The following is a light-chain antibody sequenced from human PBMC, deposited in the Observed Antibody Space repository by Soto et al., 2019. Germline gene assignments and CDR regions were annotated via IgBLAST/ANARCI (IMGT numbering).Light chain of an antibody. CDR3: QQYNCYPYT. CDR2: KAS. Sequence: DIQMTQSPSTLSASVGDRVTITCRASQSISSWLAWYQQKPGKAPKLLIYKASSLESGVPSRFSGSGSGTEFTLTISSLQPDDFSTYYCQQYNCYPYTFGQGTKVDIK. CDR1: QSISSW. V-gene: IGKV1-5*03. J-gene: IGKJ2*01.